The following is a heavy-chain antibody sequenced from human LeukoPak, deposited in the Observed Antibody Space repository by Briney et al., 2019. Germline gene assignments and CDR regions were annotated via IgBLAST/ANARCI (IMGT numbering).Heavy chain of an antibody. CDR3: ASEIAVAGPFDY. J-gene: IGHJ4*02. CDR1: GFTFSSYS. CDR2: ISSSSSYI. D-gene: IGHD6-19*01. Sequence: GGSLRLSCAASGFTFSSYSMNWVRQAPGKGLEWVSSISSSSSYIYYADSVKGRFTISRDNAKNSLYLQMNSLRAEDTAVYYCASEIAVAGPFDYWGQGTLVTASS. V-gene: IGHV3-21*01.